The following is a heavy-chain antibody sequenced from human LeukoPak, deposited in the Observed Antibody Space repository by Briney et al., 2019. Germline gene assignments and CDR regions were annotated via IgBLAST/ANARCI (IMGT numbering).Heavy chain of an antibody. V-gene: IGHV4-34*01. CDR1: GGSFSGYY. J-gene: IGHJ4*02. Sequence: SETLSLTCAVYGGSFSGYYWSWIRQPPGKGLEWIGEINHSGSTNYNPSLKSRVTISVDTSKNQFSLKLSSVTAADTAVYYCARPRSWLQSPFDYWGQGTLVTVSS. D-gene: IGHD5-24*01. CDR2: INHSGST. CDR3: ARPRSWLQSPFDY.